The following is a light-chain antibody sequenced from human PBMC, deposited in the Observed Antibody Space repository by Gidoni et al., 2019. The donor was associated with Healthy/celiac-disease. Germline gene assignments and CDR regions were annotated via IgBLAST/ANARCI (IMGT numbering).Light chain of an antibody. V-gene: IGKV4-1*01. CDR3: QQYYSTPYT. CDR2: WAS. CDR1: PSVLYSSNNKNY. J-gene: IGKJ2*01. Sequence: SVMTQSPDSLAVSLGERATINCKSSPSVLYSSNNKNYLAWYQQKPGQPPKLLIYWASTRESGVPDRFSGSGSGTDFTLTISSLQAEDVAVYYCQQYYSTPYTFGQGTKLEIK.